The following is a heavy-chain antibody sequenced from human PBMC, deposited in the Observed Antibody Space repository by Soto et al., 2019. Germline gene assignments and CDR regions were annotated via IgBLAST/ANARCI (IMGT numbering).Heavy chain of an antibody. CDR1: GFTFSSYW. Sequence: GGSLRLSCAASGFTFSSYWMTWVRQAPGKGLEWVATIKQDGSEKYYADSVKGRFTISRDNSKNTLYLQMNSLRAEDTAVYYCAKDHVVVVPALNNWFDPWGQGTLVTVSS. CDR3: AKDHVVVVPALNNWFDP. CDR2: IKQDGSEK. V-gene: IGHV3-7*01. D-gene: IGHD2-2*01. J-gene: IGHJ5*02.